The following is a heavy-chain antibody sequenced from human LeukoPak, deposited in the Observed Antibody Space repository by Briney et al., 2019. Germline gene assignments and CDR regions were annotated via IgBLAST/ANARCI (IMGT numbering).Heavy chain of an antibody. CDR2: INPSSGST. CDR1: GYTFTSYY. Sequence: GASVKVSCKASGYTFTSYYMHWARQAPGQGLEWMGIINPSSGSTSYAQKFQGRVTMTRDTSTSTVYMELSSLRSEDTAVYYCARCRSSGRGWFDPWGQGTLVTVSS. CDR3: ARCRSSGRGWFDP. D-gene: IGHD6-19*01. V-gene: IGHV1-46*01. J-gene: IGHJ5*02.